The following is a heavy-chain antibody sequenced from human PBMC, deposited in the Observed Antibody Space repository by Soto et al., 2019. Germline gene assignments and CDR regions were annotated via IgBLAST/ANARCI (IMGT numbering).Heavy chain of an antibody. D-gene: IGHD3-10*01. Sequence: LSLTCTVSCDSLSIGGYYWSWIRQHPGKGLEWIGYIYYSGSTYYNPSLKSRVTISVDTSKNQFSLKLSSVTAADTAVYYCARDGWFGESDWGQGTLVTVSS. J-gene: IGHJ4*02. CDR2: IYYSGST. V-gene: IGHV4-31*03. CDR1: CDSLSIGGYY. CDR3: ARDGWFGESD.